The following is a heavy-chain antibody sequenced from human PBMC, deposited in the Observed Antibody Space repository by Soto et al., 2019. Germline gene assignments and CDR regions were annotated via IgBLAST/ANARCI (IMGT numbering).Heavy chain of an antibody. J-gene: IGHJ4*02. CDR1: GYSFTSYW. V-gene: IGHV5-10-1*01. D-gene: IGHD6-19*01. Sequence: RGESLKISCKGSGYSFTSYWISWVRQMPGKGLEWMGRIDPSDSYTNYSPSFQGHVTISADKSIGTAYLQWSSLKASDTAMYYCARLDPVAGTLLDYWGQGTLVTVSS. CDR3: ARLDPVAGTLLDY. CDR2: IDPSDSYT.